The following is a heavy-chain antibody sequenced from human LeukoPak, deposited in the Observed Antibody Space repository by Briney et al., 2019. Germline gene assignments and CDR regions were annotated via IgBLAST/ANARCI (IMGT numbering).Heavy chain of an antibody. CDR2: TYYRSKWYN. V-gene: IGHV6-1*01. J-gene: IGHJ5*02. CDR3: ARDVSRSEDSSGWYDWFDP. CDR1: GDSVSSNSAA. D-gene: IGHD6-19*01. Sequence: SQTLSLTCAISGDSVSSNSAAWNWIRQSPSRGLEWLGRTYYRSKWYNDYAVSVESRITINPDTSKNQFSLQLNSVTPEDTAVYYCARDVSRSEDSSGWYDWFDPWGQGTLVTVSS.